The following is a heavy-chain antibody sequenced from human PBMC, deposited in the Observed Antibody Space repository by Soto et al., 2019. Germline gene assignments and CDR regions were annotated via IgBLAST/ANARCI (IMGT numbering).Heavy chain of an antibody. CDR3: ARTNCSGGSCHYYFDY. CDR2: ISAYNGNT. Sequence: SVKVSCKASGYTFTSYGISWVRQAPGQGLEWMGWISAYNGNTNYAQKLQGRVTMTTDTSTSTAYMELRSLRSDDTAVYYCARTNCSGGSCHYYFDYWGQGTLVTVSS. V-gene: IGHV1-18*01. D-gene: IGHD2-15*01. CDR1: GYTFTSYG. J-gene: IGHJ4*02.